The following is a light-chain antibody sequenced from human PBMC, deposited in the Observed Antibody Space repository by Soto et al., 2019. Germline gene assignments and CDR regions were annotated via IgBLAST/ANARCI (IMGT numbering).Light chain of an antibody. V-gene: IGKV1-9*01. CDR2: AAS. CDR3: QQYGSSPWT. Sequence: IQLTQSPSSLSASVGDSVTITCRASQGISSYLAWYQQEPGKAPKLLIFAASTLQSGVPSRFSGGGSRTDFTLTISSLKPEDFAVYYCQQYGSSPWTFGQGTK. CDR1: QGISSY. J-gene: IGKJ1*01.